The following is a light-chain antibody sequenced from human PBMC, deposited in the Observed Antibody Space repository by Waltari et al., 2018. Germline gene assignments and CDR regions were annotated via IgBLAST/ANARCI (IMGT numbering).Light chain of an antibody. CDR1: QSINNY. CDR3: QKYGSAPLT. J-gene: IGKJ4*01. Sequence: DIQMTQSPSSLSASVGVSVALTCRASQSINNYVNWHQQKPGQDPKLLIFDASTLQTGVPSRFSCSRSGTDFAHTISSTQPADFAVYYCQKYGSAPLTFGGGTKVEIK. V-gene: IGKV1-39*02. CDR2: DAS.